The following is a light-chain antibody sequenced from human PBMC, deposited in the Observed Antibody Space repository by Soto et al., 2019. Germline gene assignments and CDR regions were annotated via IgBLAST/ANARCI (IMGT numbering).Light chain of an antibody. CDR2: AAS. CDR3: QHYGTSRT. V-gene: IGKV3-20*01. CDR1: QSVSSSY. Sequence: EMVLTQAPGTLSLSPGERATLSCRASQSVSSSYLAWYQHKPGQAPRLFIYAASSRATGIPDRFSGSGSGTDYTLTISRLEPEDFAVYYCQHYGTSRTFGQGTKVDIK. J-gene: IGKJ1*01.